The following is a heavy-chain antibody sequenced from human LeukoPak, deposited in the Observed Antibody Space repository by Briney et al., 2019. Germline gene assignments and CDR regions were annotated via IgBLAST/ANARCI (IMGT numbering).Heavy chain of an antibody. V-gene: IGHV4-59*01. CDR2: IYYSGST. Sequence: PSETLSLTCTVSGVSISSYYWSWIRQPPGKGLEWIGYIYYSGSTNYNPSLKSRGTISVDTSKNQFSLKLSSVTAADTAVYYCARVQASGGKGYFEYWGQGPLVTVSS. J-gene: IGHJ4*02. CDR3: ARVQASGGKGYFEY. D-gene: IGHD1-1*01. CDR1: GVSISSYY.